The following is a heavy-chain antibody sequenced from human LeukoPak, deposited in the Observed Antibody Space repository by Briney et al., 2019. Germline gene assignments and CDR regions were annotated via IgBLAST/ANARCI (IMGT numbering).Heavy chain of an antibody. V-gene: IGHV4-59*01. CDR1: GGSISSYY. CDR2: ISYTGST. Sequence: SETLSLTCTVSGGSISSYYVSWIRQPPGKGLEWIGYISYTGSTDYNPSLKSRVTISVDMSKNQFSLEVSSVTAADTAVYYCARGSVYFDSWGQGTLVTVSS. J-gene: IGHJ4*02. CDR3: ARGSVYFDS.